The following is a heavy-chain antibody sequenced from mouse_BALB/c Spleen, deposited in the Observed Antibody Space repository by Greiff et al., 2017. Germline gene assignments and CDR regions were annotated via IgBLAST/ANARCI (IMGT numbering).Heavy chain of an antibody. CDR3: ARRVYNRYYGHAMDY. D-gene: IGHD2-14*01. CDR1: GYTFTNYW. V-gene: IGHV1-63*02. Sequence: QVQLKGSGAELVRPGTSVKISCKASGYTFTNYWLGWVKQRPGHGLEWIGDIYPGGGYTNYNEKFKGKATLTADTSSSTAYMQLSSLTSEDSAVYFCARRVYNRYYGHAMDYWGQGTAVTVSS. J-gene: IGHJ4*01. CDR2: IYPGGGYT.